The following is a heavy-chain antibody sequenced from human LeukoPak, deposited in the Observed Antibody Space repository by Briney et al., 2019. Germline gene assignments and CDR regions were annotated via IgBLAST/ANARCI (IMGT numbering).Heavy chain of an antibody. D-gene: IGHD5-18*01. CDR1: GGTFSSYA. J-gene: IGHJ4*02. CDR2: IIPIFGTA. CDR3: ASGYRHRSFDY. V-gene: IGHV1-69*05. Sequence: SVKVSSKASGGTFSSYAISWVRQAPGQGLEGMGRIIPIFGTANYAQKFQGRVTINTEESTRTAYMEVSRLRSEERAVYYCASGYRHRSFDYWGQGPLVPVSS.